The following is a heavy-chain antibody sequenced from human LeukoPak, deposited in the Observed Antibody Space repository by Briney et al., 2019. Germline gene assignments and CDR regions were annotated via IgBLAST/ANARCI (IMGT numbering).Heavy chain of an antibody. CDR1: GGSISSDY. V-gene: IGHV4-59*01. D-gene: IGHD1-26*01. CDR3: ARESGSYSYFDY. CDR2: IHYSGST. Sequence: SETLSLTCTVSGGSISSDYWSWIRQPPGKGLEWIGYIHYSGSTNYSPSLKSRVTLSVDTSKNQFSLKLSSVTAADTAVYYCARESGSYSYFDYWGQGTVVTVSS. J-gene: IGHJ4*02.